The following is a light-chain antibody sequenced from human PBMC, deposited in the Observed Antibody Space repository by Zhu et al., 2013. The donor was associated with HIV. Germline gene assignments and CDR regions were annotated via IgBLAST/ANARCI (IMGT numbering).Light chain of an antibody. Sequence: QSVLTQPPSASGTPGQRVTISCSGSSSNIGSNTVNWYQQLPGTAPKLLIYSNDQRPSGVPDRFSGSKSVTSAFLAISGLQSEDEADYYCAAWDDTLIGPVFGGGTKLTVL. V-gene: IGLV1-44*01. CDR1: SSNIGSNT. CDR2: SND. J-gene: IGLJ3*02. CDR3: AAWDDTLIGPV.